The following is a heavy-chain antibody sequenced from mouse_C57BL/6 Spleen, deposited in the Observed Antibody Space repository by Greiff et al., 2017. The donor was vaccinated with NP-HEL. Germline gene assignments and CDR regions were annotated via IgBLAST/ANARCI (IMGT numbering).Heavy chain of an antibody. J-gene: IGHJ1*03. CDR1: GYTFTSYW. V-gene: IGHV1-72*01. CDR2: IDPNSGGT. Sequence: QVQLQQPGAELVKPGASVKLSCKASGYTFTSYWMHWVKQRPGRGIVWIGRIDPNSGGTKSNEKFKSKATLTVDKPSSTAYMHTSNLTSEDSAVYYCARGGLYWYFDVWGTGTTVTVSS. CDR3: ARGGLYWYFDV.